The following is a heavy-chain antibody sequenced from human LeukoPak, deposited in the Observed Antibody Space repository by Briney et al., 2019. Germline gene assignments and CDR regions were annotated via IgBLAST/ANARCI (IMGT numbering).Heavy chain of an antibody. CDR3: ARELSRSGLDL. D-gene: IGHD2-15*01. J-gene: IGHJ6*04. CDR1: GGSISSYY. V-gene: IGHV4-59*01. CDR2: IYYSGST. Sequence: PSETLSLTCTVSGGSISSYYWSWIRQPPGKGLEWIGYIYYSGSTNYNPSLKSRVTISVDTSKNQFSLKLSSVTAADTAVYYCARELSRSGLDLWGEGSTVTVSS.